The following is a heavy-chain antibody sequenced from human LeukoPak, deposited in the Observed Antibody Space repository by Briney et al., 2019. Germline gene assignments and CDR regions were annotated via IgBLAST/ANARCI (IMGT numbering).Heavy chain of an antibody. V-gene: IGHV3-15*01. CDR3: TTDASTYCSNGVCYTGGNFDY. CDR1: GFTFSNAW. CDR2: IKRKSDGGTT. Sequence: PGGSLRLSCAVSGFTFSNAWMSWVRQAPGKGLEWVGRIKRKSDGGTTDYAAPVKGRFTISRDDSKNTLYLQMNTLKTEDTAVYYCTTDASTYCSNGVCYTGGNFDYWGQGTLVTVSS. J-gene: IGHJ4*02. D-gene: IGHD2-8*01.